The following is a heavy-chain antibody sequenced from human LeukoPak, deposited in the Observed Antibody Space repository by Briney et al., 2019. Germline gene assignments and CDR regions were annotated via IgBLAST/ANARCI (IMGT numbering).Heavy chain of an antibody. CDR1: GGSISSYY. V-gene: IGHV4-59*12. CDR3: ARVGGIYYGSGSYYNPPFDY. Sequence: SETLSLTCTVSGGSISSYYWSWIRQPPGKGLEWIGYIYYSGSTNYNPSLKSRVTISIDTSKNQFSLKLSSVTAADTAVYYCARVGGIYYGSGSYYNPPFDYWGQGTLVTVSS. J-gene: IGHJ4*02. D-gene: IGHD3-10*01. CDR2: IYYSGST.